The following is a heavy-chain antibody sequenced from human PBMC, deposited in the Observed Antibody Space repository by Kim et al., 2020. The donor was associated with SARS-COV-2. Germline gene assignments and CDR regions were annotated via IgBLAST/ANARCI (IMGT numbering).Heavy chain of an antibody. CDR2: MNPNTGNT. D-gene: IGHD6-13*01. CDR1: GYTFTTYD. Sequence: ASVKVSCKASGYTFTTYDINWVRQATGQGLEWMGWMNPNTGNTGYAQKFQGRVTMTRNTSIRTAYMELSSLRSEDTAVYYCARAKWEGSSWYGWFDPWGQGTLVTVSS. V-gene: IGHV1-8*01. J-gene: IGHJ5*02. CDR3: ARAKWEGSSWYGWFDP.